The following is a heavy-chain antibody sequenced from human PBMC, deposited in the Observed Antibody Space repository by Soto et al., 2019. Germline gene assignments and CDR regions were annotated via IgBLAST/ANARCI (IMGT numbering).Heavy chain of an antibody. CDR2: IRGNVNSDTT. J-gene: IGHJ4*02. Sequence: EVQLVASGGGLVQPGGSLSLSCAASGLTLSDHRMDWVRQAPGKGLEWVARIRGNVNSDTTEYAASVKGRVTISRDDSGNSLYLQMDSLQTEDTAVYYCARDRGRYSWDDWGQGTLVTVS. V-gene: IGHV3-72*01. CDR3: ARDRGRYSWDD. CDR1: GLTLSDHR. D-gene: IGHD3-10*01.